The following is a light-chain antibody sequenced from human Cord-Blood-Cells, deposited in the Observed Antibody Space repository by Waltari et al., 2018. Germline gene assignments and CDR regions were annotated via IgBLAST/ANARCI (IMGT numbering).Light chain of an antibody. Sequence: DIPMTHSPSSLPASVLARVTTTCRASQSISSYLNWYQQTPGKAPNLLIYAASSLQSGVPSRFSGRGSGTDFTLTISRLQPEEFATYYCQQSYSTSWTFGQGTKVEIK. CDR3: QQSYSTSWT. CDR2: AAS. V-gene: IGKV1-39*01. J-gene: IGKJ1*01. CDR1: QSISSY.